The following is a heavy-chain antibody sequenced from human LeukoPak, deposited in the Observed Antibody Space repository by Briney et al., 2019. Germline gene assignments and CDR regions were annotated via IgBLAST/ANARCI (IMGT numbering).Heavy chain of an antibody. CDR2: ISGGGGGT. CDR1: GFTFTGNA. Sequence: GGSLRLSCAASGFTFTGNAMSWVRQAPGRGLEWVSSISGGGGGTYYADSVKGRFTISRDNSKNTLYLQMNSLRAEDTAVYYCAKSGDSFDYWGQGTLVTVSS. J-gene: IGHJ4*02. CDR3: AKSGDSFDY. V-gene: IGHV3-23*01. D-gene: IGHD6-25*01.